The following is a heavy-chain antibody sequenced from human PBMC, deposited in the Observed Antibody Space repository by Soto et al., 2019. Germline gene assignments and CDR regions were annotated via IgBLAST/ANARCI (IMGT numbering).Heavy chain of an antibody. V-gene: IGHV4-61*08. CDR2: TLYSGRP. CDR3: ARHDFYHRTFDI. J-gene: IGHJ3*02. CDR1: GGSVRSGAYY. Sequence: ETLSLTCRVSGGSVRSGAYYWSWILQPPGKGLEWIGYTLYSGRPIYNPSLQSLQSRVTISVDTSRNQCSLRLTSVTAADTALYYCARHDFYHRTFDIWGQGTLVTVSS. D-gene: IGHD3-3*01.